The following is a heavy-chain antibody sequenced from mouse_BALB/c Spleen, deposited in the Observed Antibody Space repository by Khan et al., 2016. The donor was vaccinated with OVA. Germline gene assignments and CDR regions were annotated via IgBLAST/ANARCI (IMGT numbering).Heavy chain of an antibody. V-gene: IGHV1-9*01. CDR1: GYTFSNFW. D-gene: IGHD1-1*01. CDR2: ILPGSGTT. CDR3: ERGNSGTRDYFDY. Sequence: QVQLQQSGADLTKPGASVKISCKVTGYTFSNFWIEWIKQRPGHGLEWIGDILPGSGTTNCNEKFKGKATFTANTSSNTAYMHLSRLTSEDSAVYYGERGNSGTRDYFDYWGQGTTLTVSS. J-gene: IGHJ2*01.